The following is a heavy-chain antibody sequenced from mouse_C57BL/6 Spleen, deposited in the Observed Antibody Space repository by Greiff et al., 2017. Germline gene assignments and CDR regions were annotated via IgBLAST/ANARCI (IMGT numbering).Heavy chain of an antibody. CDR1: GYSITSGYY. Sequence: EVKLLESGPGLVKPSQSLSLTCSVTGYSITSGYYWNWIRQFPGNKLEWMGYISYDGSNNYNPSLKNRISITSDTSKNQFFLKLNSVTTEDTDTYYCARGRYYDYDEAWFAYWGQGTLVTVSA. D-gene: IGHD2-4*01. J-gene: IGHJ3*01. CDR3: ARGRYYDYDEAWFAY. CDR2: ISYDGSN. V-gene: IGHV3-6*01.